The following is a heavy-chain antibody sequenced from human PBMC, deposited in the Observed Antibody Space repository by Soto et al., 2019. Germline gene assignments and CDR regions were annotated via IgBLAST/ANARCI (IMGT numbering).Heavy chain of an antibody. CDR2: INTNTGNP. J-gene: IGHJ6*02. V-gene: IGHV7-4-1*01. CDR1: GYTFTSYA. CDR3: ASSSSGWWGSYYYYGMDV. D-gene: IGHD6-19*01. Sequence: ASVKVSCKASGYTFTSYAMNWVRQAPGQGLEWMGWINTNTGNPTYAQGFTGRFVFSLDTSVSTAYLQICSLKAEDTAVYYCASSSSGWWGSYYYYGMDVWGQGTTVTVSS.